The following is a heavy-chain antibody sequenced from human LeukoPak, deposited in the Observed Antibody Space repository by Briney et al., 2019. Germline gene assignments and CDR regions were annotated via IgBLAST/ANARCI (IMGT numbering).Heavy chain of an antibody. V-gene: IGHV3-33*01. CDR3: ARAIGYGMDV. J-gene: IGHJ6*02. CDR1: GFTFSSYG. CDR2: IWYDGSNK. Sequence: GGSLRLSCAASGFTFSSYGMHWVRQAPGEGLEWVAVIWYDGSNKYYADSVKGRFTVSRDNSKNTLYLQMNSLRAEDTAVYYCARAIGYGMDVWGQGTTVTVSS.